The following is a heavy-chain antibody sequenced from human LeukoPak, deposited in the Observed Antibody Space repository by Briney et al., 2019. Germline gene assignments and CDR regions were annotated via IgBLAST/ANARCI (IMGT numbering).Heavy chain of an antibody. V-gene: IGHV3-48*01. CDR1: GFTLSSFS. D-gene: IGHD3-10*01. CDR3: ARDPSSGNVDH. CDR2: LATTGSI. J-gene: IGHJ1*01. Sequence: GGSLRLSCEASGFTLSSFSMIWVRQGPGKGLEWISYLATTGSIAYSDSVGGRFTIFRDNARNSLHLQLDSLRVDDTAVYYCARDPSSGNVDHWG.